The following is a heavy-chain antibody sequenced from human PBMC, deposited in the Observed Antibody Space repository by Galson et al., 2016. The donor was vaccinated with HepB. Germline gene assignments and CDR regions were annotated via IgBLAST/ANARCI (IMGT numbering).Heavy chain of an antibody. CDR1: GFTFNNYA. V-gene: IGHV3-23*01. J-gene: IGHJ4*02. CDR3: AKANWGYCGGGTCSYFDY. Sequence: SLRLSCAASGFTFNNYAMTWVRQAPGKGLEWVSAISGSGGSAYYADSVKGRFTISRDNSKNTLYLQTNSLRAEDTAVYYCAKANWGYCGGGTCSYFDYWGQGTLVTVSS. CDR2: ISGSGGSA. D-gene: IGHD2-15*01.